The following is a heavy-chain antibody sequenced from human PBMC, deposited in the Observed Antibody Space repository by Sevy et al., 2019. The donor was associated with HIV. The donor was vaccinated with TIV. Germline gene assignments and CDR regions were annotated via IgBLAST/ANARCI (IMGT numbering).Heavy chain of an antibody. CDR3: ARGPEWELTSFLSH. CDR2: ISSNGDNA. CDR1: GFTLRTYA. J-gene: IGHJ4*02. Sequence: GGSLRLSCAASGFTLRTYAFHWVRQTPGRGLEWIGLISSNGDNAFYANSVRGRFTVSRDNSMNTLYLLMTSLTPDDTAVYYCARGPEWELTSFLSHWGQGTLVTVSS. D-gene: IGHD1-26*01. V-gene: IGHV3-30-3*01.